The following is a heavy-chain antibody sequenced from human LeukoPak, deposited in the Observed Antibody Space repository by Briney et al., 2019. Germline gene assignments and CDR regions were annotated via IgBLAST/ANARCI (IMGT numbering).Heavy chain of an antibody. V-gene: IGHV3-23*01. CDR3: AKYSGNYLRPFDY. CDR1: GFTLSSYA. D-gene: IGHD1-26*01. J-gene: IGHJ4*02. CDR2: ISGSGGST. Sequence: GGSLRLSCAASGFTLSSYAMSWVRQAPGKGLEWVSAISGSGGSTHYADSVKGRFTISRDNSKNTLYLQMNSLRAEDTAVYYCAKYSGNYLRPFDYWGQGTLVTVSS.